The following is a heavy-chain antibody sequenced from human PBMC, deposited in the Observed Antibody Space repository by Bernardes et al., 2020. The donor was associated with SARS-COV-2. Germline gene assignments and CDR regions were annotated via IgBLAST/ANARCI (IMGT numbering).Heavy chain of an antibody. Sequence: SETLSLTCTVSGGSISSYYWSWIRQPAGKGLEWIGRIYTSGSTNYNPSLKSRVTMSVGTSKNQFSLKLSSVTAADTAVYYCAREEQYYYDSSGYFDYWGQGTLVTVTS. V-gene: IGHV4-4*07. D-gene: IGHD3-22*01. CDR2: IYTSGST. CDR1: GGSISSYY. CDR3: AREEQYYYDSSGYFDY. J-gene: IGHJ4*02.